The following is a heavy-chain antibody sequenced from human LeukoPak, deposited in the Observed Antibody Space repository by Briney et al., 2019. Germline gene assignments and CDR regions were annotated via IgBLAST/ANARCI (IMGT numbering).Heavy chain of an antibody. CDR1: GFSLSGYW. J-gene: IGHJ4*02. Sequence: PGGSLRLSCVGSGFSLSGYWTSWVRQAPGKGLEWVARLHADGSEYSYVGSVKGRFTISGDNAKNSLYLQMNSLRVDDTAVYYCARGGYSFDYLGQGTLVTVSS. CDR3: ARGGYSFDY. V-gene: IGHV3-7*01. D-gene: IGHD5-12*01. CDR2: LHADGSEY.